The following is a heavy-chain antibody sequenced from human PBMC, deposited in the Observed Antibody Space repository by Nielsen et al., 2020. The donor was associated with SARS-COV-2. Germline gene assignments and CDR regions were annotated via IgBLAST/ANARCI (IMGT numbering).Heavy chain of an antibody. Sequence: SETLSLTCAVSGGSISSSNWWSWVRPPPGKGLEWIGEIYHSGSTNYNPSLKSRVTISVDKSKNQFSLKLSSVTAADTAVYYCAREDGYYDSSDYPLVYWGQGTLVTVSS. V-gene: IGHV4-4*02. CDR2: IYHSGST. CDR1: GGSISSSNW. D-gene: IGHD3-22*01. J-gene: IGHJ4*02. CDR3: AREDGYYDSSDYPLVY.